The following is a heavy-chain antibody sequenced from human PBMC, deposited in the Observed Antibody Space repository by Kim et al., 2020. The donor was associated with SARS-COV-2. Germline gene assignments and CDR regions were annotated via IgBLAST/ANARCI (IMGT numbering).Heavy chain of an antibody. V-gene: IGHV1-46*01. D-gene: IGHD2-15*01. CDR3: ARDPPGPRYCSGASCHWDRFDP. CDR1: GYTFTSYY. CDR2: INPREGFT. Sequence: ASVKVSCKASGYTFTSYYMHWVRQAPGRGLEWLGMINPREGFTDYAQKFQGRVAITRDTSTDTVYMELTSLRSEDTAVYYCARDPPGPRYCSGASCHWDRFDPWGQGTQVTVSS. J-gene: IGHJ5*02.